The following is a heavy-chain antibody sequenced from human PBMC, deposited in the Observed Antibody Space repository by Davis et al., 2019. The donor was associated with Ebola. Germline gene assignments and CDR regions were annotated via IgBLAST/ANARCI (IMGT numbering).Heavy chain of an antibody. CDR2: VYYSGSS. D-gene: IGHD2-15*01. Sequence: MPSETLSLTCSVSGGSITHYYWTWLRQPPGKGLEWIGYVYYSGSSNHNPSLKSRATISIDTSKNQFSLKLSSVTAADTAVYYCARPRETYSRFDVFDLWGQGTPVTVSS. V-gene: IGHV4-59*08. J-gene: IGHJ3*01. CDR3: ARPRETYSRFDVFDL. CDR1: GGSITHYY.